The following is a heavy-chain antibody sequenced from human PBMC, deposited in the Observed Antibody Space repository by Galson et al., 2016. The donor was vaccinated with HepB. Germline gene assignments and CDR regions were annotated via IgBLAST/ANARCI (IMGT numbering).Heavy chain of an antibody. D-gene: IGHD6-13*01. J-gene: IGHJ5*01. CDR1: GFIVSSHY. Sequence: SLRLSCAGSGFIVSSHYLNWVRQAPGKGLEWVAIIYSGGATYYAESVKGRFTISRDNPKNTLYLQMDGLRVEDTAVYYCAREPGRIAAAGHLDSWGQGTLGTVSS. CDR3: AREPGRIAAAGHLDS. CDR2: IYSGGAT. V-gene: IGHV3-53*01.